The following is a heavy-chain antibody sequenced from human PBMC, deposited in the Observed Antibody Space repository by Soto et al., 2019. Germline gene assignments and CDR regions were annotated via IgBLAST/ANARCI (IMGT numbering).Heavy chain of an antibody. CDR2: ITPFNGNT. Sequence: QLQLVQSGAEVKKTGSSVRVSCKASGYTFTYRYLHWVRQAPGQALEWMGWITPFNGNTNYAQKFQDRVTITRDRSMSTAYMELSSLRSEDTAMYYCAVTLAGTHAPNGMDVWGQGTTVTVSS. CDR3: AVTLAGTHAPNGMDV. J-gene: IGHJ6*02. V-gene: IGHV1-45*02. D-gene: IGHD3-10*01. CDR1: GYTFTYRY.